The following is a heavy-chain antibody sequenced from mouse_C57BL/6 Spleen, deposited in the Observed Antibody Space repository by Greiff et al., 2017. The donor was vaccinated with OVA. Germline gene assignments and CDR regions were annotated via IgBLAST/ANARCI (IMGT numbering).Heavy chain of an antibody. CDR3: ARDYYGSSYFDY. J-gene: IGHJ2*01. V-gene: IGHV1-55*01. D-gene: IGHD1-1*01. Sequence: VQLQQPGAELVKPGASVKMSCKASGSTFTSYWITWVKQRPGQGLEWLGDIYPGSGSTNYNEKFKSKATLTVDTSSSTAYLQRSSMTAEDSAVYYCARDYYGSSYFDYWGQGTTLTVSS. CDR1: GSTFTSYW. CDR2: IYPGSGST.